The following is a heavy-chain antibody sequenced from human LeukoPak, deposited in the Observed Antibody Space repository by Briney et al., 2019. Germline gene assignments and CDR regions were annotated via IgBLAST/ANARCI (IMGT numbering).Heavy chain of an antibody. CDR2: TSASGGTT. CDR1: GFTFNNYA. Sequence: GGSLRLSCAASGFTFNNYAMSWVRQAPGKGLEWVSATSASGGTTYCADSVKRRFTISRDNSENTLFLQMNSLRAEDTAVYYCAKEPREYCSSTSCPNWFDSWGQGTLVTVSS. D-gene: IGHD2-2*01. J-gene: IGHJ5*01. V-gene: IGHV3-23*01. CDR3: AKEPREYCSSTSCPNWFDS.